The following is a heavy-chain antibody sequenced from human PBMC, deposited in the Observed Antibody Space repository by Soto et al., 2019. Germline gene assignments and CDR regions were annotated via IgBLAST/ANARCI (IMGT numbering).Heavy chain of an antibody. CDR3: ASRIAAAGRRYYYGMDV. CDR1: GFTFSSYE. V-gene: IGHV3-48*03. CDR2: ISSSGSTI. D-gene: IGHD6-13*01. J-gene: IGHJ6*02. Sequence: GGSLRLSCAASGFTFSSYEMNWVRQAPGKGLEWVSYISSSGSTIYYADSVKGRFTISRDNAKNSLYLQMNSLRAEDTAVYYCASRIAAAGRRYYYGMDVWGQGTTVAVSS.